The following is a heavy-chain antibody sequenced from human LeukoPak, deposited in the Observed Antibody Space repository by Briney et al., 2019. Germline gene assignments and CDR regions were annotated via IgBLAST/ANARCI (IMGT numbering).Heavy chain of an antibody. CDR3: ASLSYSGSFELAD. J-gene: IGHJ4*02. Sequence: SETLSLTCIVSGGSISDYYWSWIRQPPGKGLECIGYIYYPGSTNYNPSLKNRVTISFDTSSKQSSLRLNSVTAADTAVYYCASLSYSGSFELADWGQGTLVTVSS. CDR2: IYYPGST. V-gene: IGHV4-59*01. CDR1: GGSISDYY. D-gene: IGHD1-26*01.